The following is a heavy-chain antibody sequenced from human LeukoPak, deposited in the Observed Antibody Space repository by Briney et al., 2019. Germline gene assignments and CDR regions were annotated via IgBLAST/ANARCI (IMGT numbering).Heavy chain of an antibody. CDR2: TYYRSKCYN. J-gene: IGHJ4*02. Sequence: SQTLSLTCDISGDSVSSNNGAWIWLRQSPSIGLEWLGRTYYRSKCYNEYAEARKGRMTINPDTSNYRLSLQLNAVAPDDTAVYYCARDLANTGWYTFDYWGQGTLVTVSS. CDR3: ARDLANTGWYTFDY. CDR1: GDSVSSNNGA. D-gene: IGHD6-19*01. V-gene: IGHV6-1*01.